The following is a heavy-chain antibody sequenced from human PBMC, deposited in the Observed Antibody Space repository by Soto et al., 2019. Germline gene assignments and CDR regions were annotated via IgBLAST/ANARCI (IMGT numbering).Heavy chain of an antibody. CDR2: MSGSSSTT. J-gene: IGHJ4*02. CDR1: GLTFSNYA. V-gene: IGHV3-23*01. D-gene: IGHD1-7*01. Sequence: HPGGSLRLSCATSGLTFSNYAMSWVRQAPGGGLKWVSSMSGSSSTTYYADSVRGRFTISRDRSKNTLYLQMSSLRAEDTALYYCAKNQERELPRVIDFWGQGTWSPSPQ. CDR3: AKNQERELPRVIDF.